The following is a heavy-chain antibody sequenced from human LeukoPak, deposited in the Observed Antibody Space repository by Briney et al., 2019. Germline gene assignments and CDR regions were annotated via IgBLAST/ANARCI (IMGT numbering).Heavy chain of an antibody. CDR3: SKGDYDFWSGYYSRVDY. J-gene: IGHJ4*02. Sequence: GGSLRLSCAASGFTFDDYAMHWVRQAPGKGLELVSLISGDGGSTYYADSVKGRFTISRDNSKNSLYLQMNSLRTEDTALYYCSKGDYDFWSGYYSRVDYWGQGTLVTVSS. D-gene: IGHD3-3*01. CDR2: ISGDGGST. V-gene: IGHV3-43*02. CDR1: GFTFDDYA.